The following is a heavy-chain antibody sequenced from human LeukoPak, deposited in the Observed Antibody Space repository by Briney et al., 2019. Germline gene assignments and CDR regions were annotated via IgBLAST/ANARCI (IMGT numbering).Heavy chain of an antibody. CDR1: GGSISSGGYY. V-gene: IGHV4-31*03. D-gene: IGHD3-10*01. CDR2: IYYSGST. CDR3: ARYSSGSYYNFVDY. Sequence: SQTLSLTCTVSGGSISSGGYYWSWIRQHPGKGLEWIGYIYYSGSTYYNPSLKSRVTISVDTSKNQFSLKLSSVTAADTAVYYCARYSSGSYYNFVDYWGQGTLVTVSS. J-gene: IGHJ4*02.